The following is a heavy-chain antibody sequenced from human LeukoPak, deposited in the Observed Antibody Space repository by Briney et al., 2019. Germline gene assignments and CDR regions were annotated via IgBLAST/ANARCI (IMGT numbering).Heavy chain of an antibody. J-gene: IGHJ4*02. CDR2: ISDSGGRT. CDR1: GITLSNYG. D-gene: IGHD3-22*01. Sequence: GGSLRLSCAVSGITLSNYGMRWVRQAPGKGLEWVAGISDSGGRTNYADSVRGRFTISRDNPKNTLYLQMNSLRAEDTAVYFCAKRGVVIRVILVGFHKEAYYFDSWGQGALVTVSS. CDR3: AKRGVVIRVILVGFHKEAYYFDS. V-gene: IGHV3-23*01.